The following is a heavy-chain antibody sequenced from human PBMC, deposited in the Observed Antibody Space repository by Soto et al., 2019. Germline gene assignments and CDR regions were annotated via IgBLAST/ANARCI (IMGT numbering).Heavy chain of an antibody. V-gene: IGHV1-69*13. J-gene: IGHJ4*02. CDR3: ARGRSDIVATIGFDY. Sequence: GASVKVSCKASGDTFSFYTINWVRQAPGQGLEWMGGIIPIFGTANYAQKFQGRVTITADESTSTAYMELSSLRSEDTAVYYCARGRSDIVATIGFDYWGQGTLVTVSS. CDR2: IIPIFGTA. D-gene: IGHD5-12*01. CDR1: GDTFSFYT.